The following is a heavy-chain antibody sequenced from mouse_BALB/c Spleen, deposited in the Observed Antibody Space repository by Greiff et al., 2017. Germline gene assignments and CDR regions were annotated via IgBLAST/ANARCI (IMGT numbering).Heavy chain of an antibody. CDR3: ARNDYYAMDY. V-gene: IGHV5-17*02. J-gene: IGHJ4*01. CDR1: GFTFSSFG. Sequence: EVKLMESGGGLVQPGGSRKLSCAASGFTFSSFGMHWVRQAPEKGLEWVAYISSGSSTIYYADTVKGRFTISRDNPKNTLFLQMTNLRSEDTAMYYCARNDYYAMDYWGQGTSVTVSS. CDR2: ISSGSSTI.